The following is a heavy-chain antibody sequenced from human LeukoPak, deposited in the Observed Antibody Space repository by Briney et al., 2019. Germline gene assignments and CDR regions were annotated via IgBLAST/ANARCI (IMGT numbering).Heavy chain of an antibody. V-gene: IGHV3-21*01. D-gene: IGHD2-21*01. CDR2: INPSRNYT. CDR3: ARGGGDFDF. Sequence: GGSLRLSRAASGFISSRHSMDWVRQAPGGGLEWVSSINPSRNYTYYAGSMKGRFTISRDNAKNSLYLQMNSLRIEDTAGYYCARGGGDFDFWGQGTLVTVSS. CDR1: GFISSRHS. J-gene: IGHJ4*02.